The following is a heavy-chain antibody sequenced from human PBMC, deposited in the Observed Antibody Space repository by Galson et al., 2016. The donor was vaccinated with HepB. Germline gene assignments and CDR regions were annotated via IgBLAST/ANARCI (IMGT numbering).Heavy chain of an antibody. D-gene: IGHD3/OR15-3a*01. Sequence: SVKVSCKASGYSFSNYDFNWVRQAPGQGPEWMGWMNPNSGDTGYALKFEDRITMTRDPSITTAYMELSDLRSDDTAVYYCARSGFGTGVFFDYWGLGTLVTVSS. CDR2: MNPNSGDT. CDR1: GYSFSNYD. V-gene: IGHV1-8*01. CDR3: ARSGFGTGVFFDY. J-gene: IGHJ4*02.